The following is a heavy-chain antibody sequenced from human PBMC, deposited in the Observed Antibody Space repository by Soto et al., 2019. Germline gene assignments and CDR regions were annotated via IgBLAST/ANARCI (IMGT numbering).Heavy chain of an antibody. V-gene: IGHV1-18*01. CDR3: ARGPQSTGWRGKWFDP. CDR1: GYTFIDYG. CDR2: IVTYNGNT. J-gene: IGHJ5*02. D-gene: IGHD6-19*01. Sequence: QVQLVQSGTEVRKPGASVKVSCKASGYTFIDYGFSWVRQAPGQGLEWMGWIVTYNGNTQSAQKIQGRLTMTTDTSTPTAYMELTNLRSDDTAVYYCARGPQSTGWRGKWFDPWGQGTLVTVSS.